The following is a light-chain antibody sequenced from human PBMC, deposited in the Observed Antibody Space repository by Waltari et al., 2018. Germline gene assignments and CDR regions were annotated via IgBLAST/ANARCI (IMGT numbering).Light chain of an antibody. J-gene: IGKJ2*01. CDR1: QSLVHSDGNTY. Sequence: DVVMTQSPLSLPVTLGQPASISCRSSQSLVHSDGNTYLNWFQQRPGQSPRRLIYKVSNRDSGVPDRFGVSGSGTDFTLKISRGEAEDVGVYYCMQGTHWRPYTFGQGTKLEIK. CDR2: KVS. CDR3: MQGTHWRPYT. V-gene: IGKV2-30*02.